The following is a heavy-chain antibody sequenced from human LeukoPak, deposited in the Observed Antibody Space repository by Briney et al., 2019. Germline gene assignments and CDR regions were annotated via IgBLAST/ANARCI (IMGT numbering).Heavy chain of an antibody. CDR1: GYSFTSYW. CDR3: ARPKWEPLSPFDY. V-gene: IGHV5-51*01. D-gene: IGHD1-26*01. Sequence: GESLKISCKGSGYSFTSYWIGWVRQMPGKGLEWMGLIYPGDSDTRYSPSFQGQVTISADKSISTAYLQWSSLKASDTAMYYCARPKWEPLSPFDYWGQGTLVTVSS. J-gene: IGHJ4*02. CDR2: IYPGDSDT.